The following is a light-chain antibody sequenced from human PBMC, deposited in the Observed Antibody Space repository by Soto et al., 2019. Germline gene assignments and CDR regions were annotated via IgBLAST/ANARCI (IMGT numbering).Light chain of an antibody. CDR2: DTT. CDR1: SSNIGAGYD. Sequence: QSVLTQPPSVSGAPGQRVTISCTGGSSNIGAGYDVQWYQQFPGIAPTLLIYDTTTRPSGVPDRFSGSKSGTSASLAITGIQAEDEADYYCQSYDRSLSGSVFGGGTKVTVL. J-gene: IGLJ3*02. CDR3: QSYDRSLSGSV. V-gene: IGLV1-40*01.